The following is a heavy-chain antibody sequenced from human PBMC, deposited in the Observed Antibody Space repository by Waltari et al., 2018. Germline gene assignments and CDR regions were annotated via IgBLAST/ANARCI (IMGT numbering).Heavy chain of an antibody. CDR3: ARATNSGSYYYYYYYYMDV. J-gene: IGHJ6*03. D-gene: IGHD1-26*01. CDR1: GGSFSGYY. V-gene: IGHV4-34*01. CDR2: INHSGST. Sequence: QVQLQQWGAGLLKPSETLSLTCAVYGGSFSGYYCSWIRNPPGEGLEWIGEINHSGSTNYNPSLKSRVTISVDTSKNQFSLKLSSVTAADTAVYYCARATNSGSYYYYYYYYMDVWGKGTTVTVSS.